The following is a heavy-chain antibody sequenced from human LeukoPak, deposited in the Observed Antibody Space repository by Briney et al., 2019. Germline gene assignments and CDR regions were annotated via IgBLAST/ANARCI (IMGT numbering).Heavy chain of an antibody. Sequence: SGTLSLTCAVSGGSIDSGSWWSWVRQPPGRGLEWIGEIYRSGSTNYNPSLKSRVTMSLDKSKNHFSLRLTSVTAADTAVYYCARNPPAGGVTVAGTGYWGQGTLVTVSS. CDR2: IYRSGST. V-gene: IGHV4-4*02. CDR3: ARNPPAGGVTVAGTGY. D-gene: IGHD6-19*01. J-gene: IGHJ4*02. CDR1: GGSIDSGSW.